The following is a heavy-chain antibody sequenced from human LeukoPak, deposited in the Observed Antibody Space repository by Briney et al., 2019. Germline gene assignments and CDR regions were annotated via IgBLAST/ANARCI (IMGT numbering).Heavy chain of an antibody. CDR3: ARDRTRGYPFDY. J-gene: IGHJ4*02. CDR1: GFTLSIYS. V-gene: IGHV3-48*04. Sequence: GGSLRLSCVASGFTLSIYSMNWVRQAPGKGLEWVSYISSSSSTIYYADSVKGRFTISRGNAKDSLYLQMNSLRAGDTAVYYCARDRTRGYPFDYWGQGTLVTVSS. CDR2: ISSSSSTI. D-gene: IGHD3-16*02.